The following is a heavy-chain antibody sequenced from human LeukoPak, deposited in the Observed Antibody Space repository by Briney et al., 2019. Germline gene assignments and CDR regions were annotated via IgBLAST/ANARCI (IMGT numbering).Heavy chain of an antibody. CDR1: GGSISSSSYY. V-gene: IGHV4-39*01. D-gene: IGHD3-22*01. Sequence: SETLSLTCTVSGGSISSSSYYWGWIRQPPGKGLEWIGSIYYSGSTYYNPSLKSRVTISVDTSKNQFSLKLSSVTAADTAVYYCARTVRGYYYDSSGYVDYWGQGTLVTVSS. CDR3: ARTVRGYYYDSSGYVDY. CDR2: IYYSGST. J-gene: IGHJ4*02.